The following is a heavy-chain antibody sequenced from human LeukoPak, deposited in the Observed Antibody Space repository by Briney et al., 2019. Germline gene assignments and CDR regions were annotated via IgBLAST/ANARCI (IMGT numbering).Heavy chain of an antibody. Sequence: GRSLRLSCAASGFTFSSYGMHWVRQAPGKGLEWVAVISYDGSYKYYADSVKGRFTISRDSSKNTLYLQMNSLRAEDTAVYYCAKDGRALQLDYWGQGTLVTVSS. V-gene: IGHV3-30*18. CDR3: AKDGRALQLDY. D-gene: IGHD6-6*01. CDR2: ISYDGSYK. CDR1: GFTFSSYG. J-gene: IGHJ4*02.